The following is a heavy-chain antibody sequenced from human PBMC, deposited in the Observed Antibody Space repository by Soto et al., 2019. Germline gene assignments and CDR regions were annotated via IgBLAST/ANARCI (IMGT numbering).Heavy chain of an antibody. D-gene: IGHD2-2*01. CDR1: GDTFSTYT. J-gene: IGHJ6*02. CDR2: VIPRSATS. Sequence: APVKGSCKASGDTFSTYTITLMRQGPRQRPEGEGGVIPRSATSNYAQKFQGRITITADESTSTAYMELSSLRSEDTAVYYCAREGLVLVPTTVNSDYYYYAMDVWGQGTTVTVSS. CDR3: AREGLVLVPTTVNSDYYYYAMDV. V-gene: IGHV1-69*13.